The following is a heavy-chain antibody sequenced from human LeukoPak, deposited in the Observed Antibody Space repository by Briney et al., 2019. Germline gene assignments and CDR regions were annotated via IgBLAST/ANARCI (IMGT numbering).Heavy chain of an antibody. Sequence: GGSLRLSCAASGFIFSNYAMSWVRQASGKGLEWVSAINGGGSSTFYADSVKGRFTISRDNSKDTLYLQMNNLRVEDTAKYYCAKDRTVSGHTPLSWGQGIQVTVSS. J-gene: IGHJ5*02. V-gene: IGHV3-23*01. CDR3: AKDRTVSGHTPLS. CDR1: GFIFSNYA. D-gene: IGHD3/OR15-3a*01. CDR2: INGGGSST.